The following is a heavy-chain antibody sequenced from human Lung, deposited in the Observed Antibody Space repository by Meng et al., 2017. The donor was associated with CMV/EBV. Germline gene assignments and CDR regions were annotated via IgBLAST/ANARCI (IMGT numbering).Heavy chain of an antibody. V-gene: IGHV5-51*01. J-gene: IGHJ6*02. CDR2: MYPGDSDI. D-gene: IGHD3-16*01. Sequence: GEXXKISCQGSGYSFTSYWIGWVRQMPGKGLEWMGIMYPGDSDIRYSPSFQGQVTMSADKYISTAYLQWSSMKASDTAIYYCARHSGDFISWGVPYGLDVXGQGXTVTVSS. CDR1: GYSFTSYW. CDR3: ARHSGDFISWGVPYGLDV.